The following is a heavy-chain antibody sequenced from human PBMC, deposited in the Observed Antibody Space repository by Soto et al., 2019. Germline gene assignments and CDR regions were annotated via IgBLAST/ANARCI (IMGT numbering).Heavy chain of an antibody. V-gene: IGHV3-21*01. J-gene: IGHJ4*02. D-gene: IGHD1-1*01. Sequence: EVQLVESGGGLVKPGGSLRLSCVGSAFIFSDHSMNWVRQAPGKGLEWVTAIGDTGTFIYYADSVKGRFTISRDNAKNSLFLQMDSLRPEDTAVYYCERDQRYLRQGYIDYWGQGTLVTVSS. CDR2: IGDTGTFI. CDR3: ERDQRYLRQGYIDY. CDR1: AFIFSDHS.